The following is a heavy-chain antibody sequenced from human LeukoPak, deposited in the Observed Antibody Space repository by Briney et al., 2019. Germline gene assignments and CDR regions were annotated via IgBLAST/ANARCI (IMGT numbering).Heavy chain of an antibody. Sequence: PGGSLRLSCAASGFTFSDYYMSWIRQAPGKGLEWVSYISSSSSYTNYADSVKGRFTISRDNTKNSLYLQINSLRAEDTAVYYCARGQWLPDYWGQGTLVTVSS. V-gene: IGHV3-11*06. CDR2: ISSSSSYT. J-gene: IGHJ4*02. CDR1: GFTFSDYY. D-gene: IGHD5-12*01. CDR3: ARGQWLPDY.